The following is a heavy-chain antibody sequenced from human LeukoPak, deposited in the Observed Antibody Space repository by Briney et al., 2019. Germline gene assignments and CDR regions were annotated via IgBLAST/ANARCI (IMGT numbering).Heavy chain of an antibody. CDR2: IKQDGSET. J-gene: IGHJ3*02. Sequence: GGSLRLSCAASGFTFRSYWMTCVRQYPGKGLEWGANIKQDGSETYYADSVKGRFTISRDNAKRSMYLQMNSLRAEDTAVSYCARDGDLGSPADAFDIWAQGTMVTVSS. D-gene: IGHD1-26*01. CDR3: ARDGDLGSPADAFDI. CDR1: GFTFRSYW. V-gene: IGHV3-7*01.